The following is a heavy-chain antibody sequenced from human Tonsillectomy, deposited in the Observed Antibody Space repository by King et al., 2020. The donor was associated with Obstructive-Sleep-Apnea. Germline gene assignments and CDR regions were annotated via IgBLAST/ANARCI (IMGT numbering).Heavy chain of an antibody. CDR2: IFPAYSDT. CDR1: GYNFAINW. J-gene: IGHJ3*02. V-gene: IGHV5-51*01. CDR3: ASQGDLLELRDDALDI. D-gene: IGHD1-7*01. Sequence: QLVQSGAEVKKPGESLKISCKASGYNFAINWIGWVRQMPGKGLQWMGIIFPAYSDTRYSPSFQGRVTLSADKSISPAYLQWSSLKASDTAMYYCASQGDLLELRDDALDIWGQGTMVTVSS.